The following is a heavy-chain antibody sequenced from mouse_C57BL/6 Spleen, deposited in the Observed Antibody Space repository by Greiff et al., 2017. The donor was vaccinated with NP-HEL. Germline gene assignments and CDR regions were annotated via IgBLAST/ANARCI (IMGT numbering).Heavy chain of an antibody. J-gene: IGHJ2*01. D-gene: IGHD2-10*02. V-gene: IGHV1-82*01. Sequence: QVQLQQSGPELVKPGASVKISCKASGYAFSSSWMNWVKQRPGKGLEWIGRIYPGDGDTNYNGKFKGKATLTADKSSSTAYMQLSSLTSEDSAVYFCARGGYGNFYFDYWGQGTTLTVSS. CDR1: GYAFSSSW. CDR3: ARGGYGNFYFDY. CDR2: IYPGDGDT.